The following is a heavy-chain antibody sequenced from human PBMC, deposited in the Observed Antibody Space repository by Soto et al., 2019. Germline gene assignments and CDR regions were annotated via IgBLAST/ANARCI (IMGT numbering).Heavy chain of an antibody. D-gene: IGHD2-2*01. V-gene: IGHV1-46*03. Sequence: QVQLVQSGAEVKKPGASVRISCKASGYTFTDYYLHWVRQAPGQGLEWMGIMNPSGGVTSYAQKFQGRVAVTRHTSTSTVYMQLSSLRSEDTAVYYCASSEAVPTTTYYYWYIDVWGKGTTVTVSS. CDR3: ASSEAVPTTTYYYWYIDV. J-gene: IGHJ6*03. CDR2: MNPSGGVT. CDR1: GYTFTDYY.